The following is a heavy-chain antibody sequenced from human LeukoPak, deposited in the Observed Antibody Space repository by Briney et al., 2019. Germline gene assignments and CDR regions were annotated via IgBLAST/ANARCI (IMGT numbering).Heavy chain of an antibody. CDR3: AREELVGNYYDSSGYSDY. V-gene: IGHV3-21*04. Sequence: GGSLRLSCAASGFTLSSYSMNWVRQAPGKGLEWVSSISSSSSYIYYADSVKGRFTISRDNSKNTLYLQMNSLRAEDTAVYYCAREELVGNYYDSSGYSDYWGQGTLVTVSS. D-gene: IGHD3-22*01. CDR2: ISSSSSYI. CDR1: GFTLSSYS. J-gene: IGHJ4*02.